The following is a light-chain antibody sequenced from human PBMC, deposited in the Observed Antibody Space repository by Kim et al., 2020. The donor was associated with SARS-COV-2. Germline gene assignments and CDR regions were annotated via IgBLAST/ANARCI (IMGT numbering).Light chain of an antibody. Sequence: VSPGQTASITCSGDKLGDKYACWYQQKPGQAPVLVIYKDSKRPSGIPERFSGSNSGNTATLTISGTQAMDEADYYCQAWDSSTVVFGGGTQLTVL. CDR2: KDS. V-gene: IGLV3-1*01. CDR3: QAWDSSTVV. J-gene: IGLJ2*01. CDR1: KLGDKY.